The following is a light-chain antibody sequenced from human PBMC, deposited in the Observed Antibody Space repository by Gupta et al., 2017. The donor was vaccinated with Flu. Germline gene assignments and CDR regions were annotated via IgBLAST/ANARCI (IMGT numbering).Light chain of an antibody. J-gene: IGLJ2*01. CDR1: SSDVGSYNL. Sequence: ITISCSGTSSDVGSYNLVSWYQQHPGKAPKLMIYEVTKRPSGVSNRFSGSKSGNTASLTISGLQAEDEADYYCCSYAGSSTFVVFGGGTKLTVL. V-gene: IGLV2-23*02. CDR3: CSYAGSSTFVV. CDR2: EVT.